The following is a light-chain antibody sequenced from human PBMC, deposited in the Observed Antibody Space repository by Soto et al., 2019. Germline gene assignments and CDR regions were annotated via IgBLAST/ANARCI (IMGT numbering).Light chain of an antibody. CDR3: QQRSKT. Sequence: EIVLTQSPATLSLSPGERATLSCRASETVSTNLAWYQQKPGQSPRLLIYDASIRATGIPARFSGSGSGTDFPLTISRLEPEDFAVYYCQQRSKTFGQGTKLEIK. CDR1: ETVSTN. J-gene: IGKJ2*01. V-gene: IGKV3-11*01. CDR2: DAS.